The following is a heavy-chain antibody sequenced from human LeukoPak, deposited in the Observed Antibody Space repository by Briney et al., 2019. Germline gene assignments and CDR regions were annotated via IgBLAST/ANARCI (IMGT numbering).Heavy chain of an antibody. Sequence: ASVTVSCKTSGYTINDYDINWVRQAPGQGLEWVGWMNPKTSKTGFAQKFQGRVTLTKSTSNNTAYMELSSLLFEDTAVYYCARGGLAGFSNYLFDNWGQGTLVTVSS. D-gene: IGHD3-3*01. V-gene: IGHV1-8*01. CDR3: ARGGLAGFSNYLFDN. CDR1: GYTINDYD. J-gene: IGHJ4*02. CDR2: MNPKTSKT.